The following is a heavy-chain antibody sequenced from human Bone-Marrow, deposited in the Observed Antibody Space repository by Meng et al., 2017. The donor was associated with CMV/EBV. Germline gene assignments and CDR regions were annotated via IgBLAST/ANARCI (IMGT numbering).Heavy chain of an antibody. CDR2: ISWDGGST. Sequence: GESLKISCAASGFTFDDYTMHWVRQAPGKGLEWVSLISWDGGSTYYADSVKGRFTISRDNAKNSLYLQMNSLRAEDTALYYCAKDSSSRDPYYYYGMDVWGQGTTVTVSS. J-gene: IGHJ6*02. D-gene: IGHD2-2*01. V-gene: IGHV3-43*01. CDR3: AKDSSSRDPYYYYGMDV. CDR1: GFTFDDYT.